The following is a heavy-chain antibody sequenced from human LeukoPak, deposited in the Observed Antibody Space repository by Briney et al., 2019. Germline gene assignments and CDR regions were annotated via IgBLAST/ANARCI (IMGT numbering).Heavy chain of an antibody. Sequence: GRSLRLSCAASGFTFSSYGMHWVRQAPGKGLEWVAVIWYDGSNKYYADSVKSRFTISRDNSKNTLYLQMNSLRAEDTAVYYCARDFLPYYYGPFDYWGQGTLVTVSS. V-gene: IGHV3-33*01. D-gene: IGHD3-10*01. CDR2: IWYDGSNK. J-gene: IGHJ4*02. CDR1: GFTFSSYG. CDR3: ARDFLPYYYGPFDY.